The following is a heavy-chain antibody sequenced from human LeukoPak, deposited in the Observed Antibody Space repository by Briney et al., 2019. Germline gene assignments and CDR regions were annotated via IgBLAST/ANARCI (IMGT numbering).Heavy chain of an antibody. J-gene: IGHJ4*02. CDR2: ISGSGGST. Sequence: PGGSLRLSCAASGFTFSSYAMSWVRQAPGKGLEWVSAISGSGGSTYYADAVKGRFTISRDNSKNTLYLQMNSLRAEDTAVYYCAKVVAAHYYFDYWGQGTLVTVSS. CDR1: GFTFSSYA. CDR3: AKVVAAHYYFDY. V-gene: IGHV3-23*01. D-gene: IGHD6-6*01.